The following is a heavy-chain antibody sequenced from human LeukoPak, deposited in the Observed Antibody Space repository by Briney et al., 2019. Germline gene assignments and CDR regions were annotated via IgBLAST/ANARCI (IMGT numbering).Heavy chain of an antibody. D-gene: IGHD2-15*01. CDR3: ARHCSGGSCYDAFDI. CDR2: IYYSGST. Sequence: SETLSLTCTVSGGSISSYYWSWIRQPPGKGLEWIGYIYYSGSTNYNPSLKSRVTISVDTSKNQFSLKLNSVTAADTAVYYCARHCSGGSCYDAFDIWGQGTMVTVPS. V-gene: IGHV4-59*08. J-gene: IGHJ3*02. CDR1: GGSISSYY.